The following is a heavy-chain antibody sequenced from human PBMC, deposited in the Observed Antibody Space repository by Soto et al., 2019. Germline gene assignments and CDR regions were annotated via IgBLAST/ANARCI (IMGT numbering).Heavy chain of an antibody. CDR1: GFTFRNCV. V-gene: IGHV3-30*03. CDR3: ARDLGSGWYYDY. Sequence: GGSLRLCFAASGFTFRNCVMHWVRQAPGKGLEWVAVISSDGSNKYYADSVKGRFTISRDNAKNSLYLQMNSLRAEDTAVYYCARDLGSGWYYDYWGQGT. CDR2: ISSDGSNK. J-gene: IGHJ4*02. D-gene: IGHD6-19*01.